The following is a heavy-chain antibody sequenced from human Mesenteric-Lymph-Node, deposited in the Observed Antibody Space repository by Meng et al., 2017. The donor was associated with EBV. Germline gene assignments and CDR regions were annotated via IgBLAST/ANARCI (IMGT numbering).Heavy chain of an antibody. J-gene: IGHJ4*02. CDR1: SGSISNSNW. Sequence: QVKLQDAGPGLVKPSGTLSLTCAVSSGSISNSNWWSWVRQPPGKGLQWIGEIFHSGGTNYNPSLKSRVTISVDKSKNQFSLKVNSLTAADTAVYYCARITFGGAIGDWGQGTLVTVSS. D-gene: IGHD3-16*02. CDR3: ARITFGGAIGD. CDR2: IFHSGGT. V-gene: IGHV4-4*02.